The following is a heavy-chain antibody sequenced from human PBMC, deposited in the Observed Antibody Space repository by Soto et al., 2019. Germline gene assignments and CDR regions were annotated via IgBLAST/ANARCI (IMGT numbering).Heavy chain of an antibody. CDR3: AHRVDILMPQGEQQLVVNWFDP. Sequence: SGPTLVNPPQTLTLTCTFSGFSLSTSGVGVGWIRQPPGKALEWLALIYWDDDKRYSPSLKSRLTITKDTSKNQVVLTMTNMDPVDTATYYCAHRVDILMPQGEQQLVVNWFDPWGQGTLVTVSS. J-gene: IGHJ5*02. CDR1: GFSLSTSGVG. D-gene: IGHD6-13*01. CDR2: IYWDDDK. V-gene: IGHV2-5*02.